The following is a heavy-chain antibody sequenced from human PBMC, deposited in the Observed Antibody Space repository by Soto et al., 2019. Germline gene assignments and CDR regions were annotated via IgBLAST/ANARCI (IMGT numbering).Heavy chain of an antibody. J-gene: IGHJ4*02. V-gene: IGHV3-33*01. CDR1: GFTFSSYG. CDR2: IWYDGSNK. Sequence: QVQLVETGGGVVQPGRSLRLSCAASGFTFSSYGMHWVRQAPGKGLERVAVIWYDGSNKYYADSVKGRFTISRDNSKNTLYLQMNSLRAEDTAVYYCARGGPYCSGGSCYYFDYWGQGTLVTVSS. D-gene: IGHD2-15*01. CDR3: ARGGPYCSGGSCYYFDY.